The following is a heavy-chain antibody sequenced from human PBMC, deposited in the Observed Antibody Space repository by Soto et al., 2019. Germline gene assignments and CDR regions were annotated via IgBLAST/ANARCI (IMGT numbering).Heavy chain of an antibody. D-gene: IGHD3-3*01. V-gene: IGHV2-5*02. CDR1: GFSLTTSGVG. CDR2: IYWDDDK. J-gene: IGHJ4*02. CDR3: AHRVLRTVFGLVTTTAIYFDF. Sequence: QITLNESGPTQVKPRQTLTLTCTFSGFSLTTSGVGVGWIRQSPGKAPEWLALIYWDDDKRYSPSLKNRLTITKDTSKNPVVLTMADLDPADTATYYCAHRVLRTVFGLVTTTAIYFDFWGQGTRSPSP.